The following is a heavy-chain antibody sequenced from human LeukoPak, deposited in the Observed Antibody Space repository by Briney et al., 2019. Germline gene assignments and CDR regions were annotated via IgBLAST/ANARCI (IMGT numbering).Heavy chain of an antibody. CDR2: IYHSGSI. V-gene: IGHV4-4*02. Sequence: SETLSLTCAVSGGSISSSNWWSWVRQPPGKGLEWIGEIYHSGSINYCPSLRSRVTISVDRSKNQFSLNVSSVTAAGTAVYYCAREPVAADAFDIWGQGTMVTVSS. CDR1: GGSISSSNW. CDR3: AREPVAADAFDI. J-gene: IGHJ3*02. D-gene: IGHD6-13*01.